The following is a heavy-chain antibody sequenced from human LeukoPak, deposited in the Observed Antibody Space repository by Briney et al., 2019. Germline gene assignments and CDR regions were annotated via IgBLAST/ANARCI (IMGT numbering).Heavy chain of an antibody. CDR2: IYYSGNT. Sequence: SETLSLTWSVSGGSIRSTTYYWGWIRQPPGKGLEWIGSIYYSGNTYYSPSLMSRVTISVDTSKNQFSLNLSSVTAADTAVYYCARAPHFFDTSDSRYYFDYWGQGALVTVAS. D-gene: IGHD3-22*01. V-gene: IGHV4-39*07. CDR3: ARAPHFFDTSDSRYYFDY. CDR1: GGSIRSTTYY. J-gene: IGHJ4*02.